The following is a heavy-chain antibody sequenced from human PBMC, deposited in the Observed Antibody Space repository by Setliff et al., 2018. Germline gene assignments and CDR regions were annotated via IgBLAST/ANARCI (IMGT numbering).Heavy chain of an antibody. D-gene: IGHD6-19*01. CDR1: GDSINNGDYF. V-gene: IGHV4-30-4*08. CDR3: AREQWLDPPGYYYMDV. Sequence: SETLSLTCSVSGDSINNGDYFWSWIRQTPGMGLEWIGYISHSGHTYYNPSLKSRVSISADTSKNQFSLKLNSVTAADMAVYYCAREQWLDPPGYYYMDVWAKGTTVTVSS. J-gene: IGHJ6*03. CDR2: ISHSGHT.